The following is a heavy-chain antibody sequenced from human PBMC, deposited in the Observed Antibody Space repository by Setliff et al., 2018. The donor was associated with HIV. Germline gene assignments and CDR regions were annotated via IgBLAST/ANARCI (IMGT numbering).Heavy chain of an antibody. CDR1: GFSFSNYA. D-gene: IGHD1-1*01. Sequence: PGGSLRLSCAASGFSFSNYAMTWVRQAPGKGLEWVSTINSAERTFYAKSVKGRFTSSRDNSKRTLYLQMNSLRAEDTAVYYCAMAQNWDDGYFDYWGQGTLVTVSS. CDR2: INSAERT. J-gene: IGHJ4*02. V-gene: IGHV3-23*01. CDR3: AMAQNWDDGYFDY.